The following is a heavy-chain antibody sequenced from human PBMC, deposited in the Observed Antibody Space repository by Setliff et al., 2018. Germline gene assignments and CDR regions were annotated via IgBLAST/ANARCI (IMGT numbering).Heavy chain of an antibody. CDR3: TTSDHPSRNFWSGYPDYYFDY. V-gene: IGHV3-15*07. CDR1: GFTFSYAW. CDR2: IKSKTDGGSI. J-gene: IGHJ4*02. D-gene: IGHD3-3*01. Sequence: PGGSLRLSCAVSGFTFSYAWMHWVRQAPGKGLEWVGRIKSKTDGGSIDYAAPVKDRFTISRDDSKATLYLYMDSLKTEDTAVYYCTTSDHPSRNFWSGYPDYYFDYWGQGTLVTVS.